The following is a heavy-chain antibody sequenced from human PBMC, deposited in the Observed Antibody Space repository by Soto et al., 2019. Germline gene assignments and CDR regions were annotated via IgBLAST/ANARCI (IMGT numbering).Heavy chain of an antibody. V-gene: IGHV3-30*18. D-gene: IGHD3-22*01. CDR3: AKDIVYYDSSGYVLDY. CDR2: ISYDGSNK. CDR1: GFTFSSYG. J-gene: IGHJ4*02. Sequence: QVQLVESGGGVVQPGRSLRLSCAASGFTFSSYGMHWVRQAPGKGLEWVAVISYDGSNKYYADSVKGRFTISRDNSKNXLYLQMNSLRAEDTAVYYCAKDIVYYDSSGYVLDYWGQGTLVTVSS.